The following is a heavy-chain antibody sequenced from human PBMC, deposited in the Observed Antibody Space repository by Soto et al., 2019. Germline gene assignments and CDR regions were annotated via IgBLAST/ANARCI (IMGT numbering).Heavy chain of an antibody. CDR3: ARRGVGNIWNLDY. V-gene: IGHV3-33*01. Sequence: QVQLVESGGGVVQPGRSLRLSCAASGFTFSNYSMHWVRQAPGKRLEWVAVIWYDGNEKYYVDSVEGRFTISRDNSKNTLYLQMNSLRVEDTAVYYCARRGVGNIWNLDYWGQGTLVTVSS. J-gene: IGHJ4*02. D-gene: IGHD3-10*01. CDR1: GFTFSNYS. CDR2: IWYDGNEK.